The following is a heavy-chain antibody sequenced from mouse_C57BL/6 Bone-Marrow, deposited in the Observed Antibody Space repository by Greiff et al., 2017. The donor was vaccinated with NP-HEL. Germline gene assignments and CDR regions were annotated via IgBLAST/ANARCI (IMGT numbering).Heavy chain of an antibody. CDR1: GYTFTSYW. J-gene: IGHJ1*03. V-gene: IGHV1-69*01. Sequence: QVQLQQPGAELVMPGASVKLSCKASGYTFTSYWMHWVKQMPGQGLEWIGEIDPSDSYTNYNQKFKGKSTLTVDKSSSTAYMQLSSLTSEDSAVYYCAGGYFDVWGTGTTVTVSS. CDR2: IDPSDSYT. CDR3: AGGYFDV.